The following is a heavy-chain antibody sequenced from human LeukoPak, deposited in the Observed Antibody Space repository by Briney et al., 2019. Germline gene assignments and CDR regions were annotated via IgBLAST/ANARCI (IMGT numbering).Heavy chain of an antibody. J-gene: IGHJ4*02. Sequence: GGSLRLSCAASGFTFISFGMHWVRQAPGKGLEWVALISYDGSNKYYADSVKGRFTISRDNAKNTLYLQMNSLRAEDTAVYYCARDSSYGYDYWGQGTLVTVSS. D-gene: IGHD5-18*01. CDR2: ISYDGSNK. CDR3: ARDSSYGYDY. CDR1: GFTFISFG. V-gene: IGHV3-30*03.